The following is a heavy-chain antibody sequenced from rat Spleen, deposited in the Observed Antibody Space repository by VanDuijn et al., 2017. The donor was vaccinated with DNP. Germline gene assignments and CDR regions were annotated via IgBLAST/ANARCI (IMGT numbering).Heavy chain of an antibody. J-gene: IGHJ2*01. CDR3: TRDDTIAAIWY. V-gene: IGHV2-27*01. CDR2: VQSGGST. D-gene: IGHD1-2*01. Sequence: VQLQESGPGLVQPSQTLSLTCTVSGFSLTSYHVHWVRQPPGKGLEWMGRVQSGGSTDYNSGLKSRLTISRDTSKSQVFLRMNSLQTEDTAIYFCTRDDTIAAIWYWGQGVMVTVSS. CDR1: GFSLTSYH.